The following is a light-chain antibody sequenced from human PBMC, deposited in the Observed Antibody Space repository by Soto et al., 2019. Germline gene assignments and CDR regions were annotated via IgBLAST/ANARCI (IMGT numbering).Light chain of an antibody. CDR3: QQYDDSPGT. Sequence: EIVLTQSPGTLSLSPWERATLSCRASQSVSSNYLAWYQQKSGQAPRLLIYGISSRATGIPDRFSGSGSGTDFTLTISRLEPEDFAVYYCQQYDDSPGTFGQGTKVDIK. CDR2: GIS. CDR1: QSVSSNY. J-gene: IGKJ1*01. V-gene: IGKV3-20*01.